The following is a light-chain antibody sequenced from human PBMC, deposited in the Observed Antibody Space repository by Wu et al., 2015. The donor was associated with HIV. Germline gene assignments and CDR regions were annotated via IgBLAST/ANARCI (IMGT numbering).Light chain of an antibody. CDR3: QQYNDYPYT. J-gene: IGKJ2*01. CDR2: KAS. V-gene: IGKV1-5*03. Sequence: DIQMTQSPSTLSASVGDRVTTTCRASQMMSVWLAWYQQKPGKAPKLLIYKASTLQSGVPSRFSGSGSGTEFTLTISSLQPDDFATYYCQQYNDYPYTFGQGPSCRSN. CDR1: QMMSVW.